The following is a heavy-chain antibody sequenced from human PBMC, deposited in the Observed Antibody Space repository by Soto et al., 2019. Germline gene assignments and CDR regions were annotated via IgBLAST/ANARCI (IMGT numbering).Heavy chain of an antibody. CDR3: AIWSNWNPLYYRGMDV. J-gene: IGHJ6*02. Sequence: SVKVSCKVSGGAFTNYSLSWVRHAPGQGLEWLGGIIPLHNTSNYSLKLLGRGSVTADISSNTVYMHLSGLTSDDTATYYCAIWSNWNPLYYRGMDVWGQGTTVTVSS. CDR1: GGAFTNYS. D-gene: IGHD1-20*01. V-gene: IGHV1-69*08. CDR2: IIPLHNTS.